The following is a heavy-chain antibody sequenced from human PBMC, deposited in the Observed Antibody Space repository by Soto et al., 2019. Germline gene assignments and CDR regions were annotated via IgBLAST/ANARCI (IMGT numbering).Heavy chain of an antibody. D-gene: IGHD3-10*02. CDR3: ARDEGSTMSSFDL. CDR2: IIPILGIA. CDR1: GYTFTSYG. Sequence: SVKVSCKASGYTFTSYGISWVRQAPGQGLEWMGRIIPILGIANYAQKFQGRVTITADKSTSTAYMELSSLRSEDTAVYYCARDEGSTMSSFDLWGRGTLVTVSS. V-gene: IGHV1-69*04. J-gene: IGHJ2*01.